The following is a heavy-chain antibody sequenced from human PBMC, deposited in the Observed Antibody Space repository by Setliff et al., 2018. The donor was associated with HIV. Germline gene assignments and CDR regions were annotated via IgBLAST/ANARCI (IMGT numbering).Heavy chain of an antibody. V-gene: IGHV4-38-2*02. CDR1: GYSISSDYY. D-gene: IGHD3-10*01. CDR2: IYHSVST. Sequence: SETLSLTCTVSGYSISSDYYWGWIRQSPGKGLEWIGNIYHSVSTYYNPSLKSRVTISADATKNQFSLKLTSVTAADTAVYYCASIWFGESKPLDSWGQGMLVTVSS. CDR3: ASIWFGESKPLDS. J-gene: IGHJ4*02.